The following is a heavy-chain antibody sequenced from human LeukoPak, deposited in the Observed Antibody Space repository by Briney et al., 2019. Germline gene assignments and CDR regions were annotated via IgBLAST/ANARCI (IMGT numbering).Heavy chain of an antibody. V-gene: IGHV3-11*01. D-gene: IGHD2/OR15-2a*01. J-gene: IGHJ3*02. CDR1: GFTFSDYY. CDR3: ARESMYTFTI. CDR2: ISSSGSTI. Sequence: GGSLRLSCAASGFTFSDYYMSWIRQAPGKGLEWVSYISSSGSTIYYADSVKGRFTISRDNAKNSLFLQMNSLRVEDTAVYFCARESMYTFTIWGQGTMVTVSS.